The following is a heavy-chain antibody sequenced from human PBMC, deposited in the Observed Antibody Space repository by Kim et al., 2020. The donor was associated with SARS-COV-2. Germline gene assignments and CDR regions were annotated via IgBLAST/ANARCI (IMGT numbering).Heavy chain of an antibody. CDR2: IIPIFGTA. Sequence: SVKVSCKASGGTFSSYAISWVRQAPGQGLEWMGGIIPIFGTANYAQKFQGRVTITADESTSTAYMELSSLRSEDTAVYYCAREIVVVPAAMTYYYYGMDVWGQGTTVTVSS. J-gene: IGHJ6*02. D-gene: IGHD2-2*01. V-gene: IGHV1-69*13. CDR1: GGTFSSYA. CDR3: AREIVVVPAAMTYYYYGMDV.